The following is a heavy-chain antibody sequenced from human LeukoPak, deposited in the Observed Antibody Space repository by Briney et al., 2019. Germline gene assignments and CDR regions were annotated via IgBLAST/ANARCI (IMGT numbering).Heavy chain of an antibody. CDR2: IHERGST. Sequence: SETLSLTCGVSGHSFSSDSFWGWIRQPPGQGLEWIGSIHERGSTFYNPSLKSRVTISIDTSKNQFSLNVNSVTAADTAVYYCARASRPSNSWFDPWGRGTVVTVSS. D-gene: IGHD6-6*01. J-gene: IGHJ5*02. V-gene: IGHV4-38-2*01. CDR3: ARASRPSNSWFDP. CDR1: GHSFSSDSF.